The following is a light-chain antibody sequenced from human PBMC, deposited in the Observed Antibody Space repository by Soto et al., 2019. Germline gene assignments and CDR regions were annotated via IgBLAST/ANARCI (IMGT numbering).Light chain of an antibody. CDR1: QGISSW. CDR2: KAS. CDR3: QQYNSYSWT. J-gene: IGKJ1*01. Sequence: DIQMTQSPSTLSGSVGDRVTITCRASQGISSWLAWYQQKPGKAPKLLIYKASSLESGVPSRFSGSGSGTEFTLTISSLQPDDFATYYCQQYNSYSWTFGQGTKVDIK. V-gene: IGKV1-5*03.